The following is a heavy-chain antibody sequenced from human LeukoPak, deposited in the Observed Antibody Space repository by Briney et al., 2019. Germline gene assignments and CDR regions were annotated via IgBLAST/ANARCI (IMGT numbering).Heavy chain of an antibody. Sequence: SETLSLTCAVYGGSFSGYYWSWIRQPPGKGLEWIGEINHSGSTNYNPSLKSRVTISVDTSKNQFSLKLSSVTAADTAVYYCARGLMRYYDSILGYWGQGTPVTVSS. CDR3: ARGLMRYYDSILGY. CDR2: INHSGST. CDR1: GGSFSGYY. D-gene: IGHD3-22*01. J-gene: IGHJ4*02. V-gene: IGHV4-34*01.